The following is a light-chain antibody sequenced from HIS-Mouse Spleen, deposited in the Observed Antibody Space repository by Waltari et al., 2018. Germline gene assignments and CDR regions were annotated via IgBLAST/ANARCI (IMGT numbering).Light chain of an antibody. V-gene: IGLV2-23*01. J-gene: IGLJ3*02. CDR2: EGS. Sequence: QSALTQPASVSGSPGQSITISCPGTSSDFGSYTLVSWYQQHPGKAPKLMIYEGSKRPSGVSNRFSGSKSGNTASLTISGLQAEDEADYYCCSYAGSSTWVFGGGTKLTVL. CDR1: SSDFGSYTL. CDR3: CSYAGSSTWV.